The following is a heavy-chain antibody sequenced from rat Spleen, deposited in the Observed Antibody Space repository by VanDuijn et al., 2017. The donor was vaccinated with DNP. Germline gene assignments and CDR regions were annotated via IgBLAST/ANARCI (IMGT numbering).Heavy chain of an antibody. D-gene: IGHD1-1*01. CDR1: GFTFSDYY. CDR3: IRRTVVTGAMDA. V-gene: IGHV5-20*01. J-gene: IGHJ4*01. Sequence: EVQLVESGGGLVQPGRSLKLSCAASGFTFSDYYMAWVRQAPTKGLEWVAYISYDGGSTYYGDSVKGRFTISRDNAKSTLYLQMNSLRSDDTATYYCIRRTVVTGAMDAWGQGTAVAVSS. CDR2: ISYDGGST.